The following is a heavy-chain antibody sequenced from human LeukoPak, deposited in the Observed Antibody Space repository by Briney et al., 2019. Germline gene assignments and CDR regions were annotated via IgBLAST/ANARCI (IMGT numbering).Heavy chain of an antibody. D-gene: IGHD3-3*01. V-gene: IGHV3-74*01. Sequence: PGGSLRLSCAASGFTFSSYWMHWVRQAPGKGLVWVSRINSGGSSTSYADSVKGRFTISRDNAKNTLYLQMNSLRAEDTAVYYCARGTPFWSGSYFDYWGQGTLATVSS. CDR1: GFTFSSYW. J-gene: IGHJ4*02. CDR2: INSGGSST. CDR3: ARGTPFWSGSYFDY.